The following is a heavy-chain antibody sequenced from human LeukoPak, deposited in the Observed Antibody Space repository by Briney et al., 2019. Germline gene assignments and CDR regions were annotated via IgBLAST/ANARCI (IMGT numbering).Heavy chain of an antibody. D-gene: IGHD4-17*01. Sequence: SETLSLTCTVSGGSISSYYWSWIRQPPGKQLEWIGYIYYTGNTNYNPSLKSRVTILIDTSTNQFSLKLKSVTPADTAVYYCARFPYGAYGLDYWGQGTLVTVSS. J-gene: IGHJ4*02. V-gene: IGHV4-59*01. CDR1: GGSISSYY. CDR2: IYYTGNT. CDR3: ARFPYGAYGLDY.